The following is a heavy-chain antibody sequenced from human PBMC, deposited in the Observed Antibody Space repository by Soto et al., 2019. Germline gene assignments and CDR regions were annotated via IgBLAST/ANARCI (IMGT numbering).Heavy chain of an antibody. CDR3: ARDMSSSGVVDY. J-gene: IGHJ4*02. Sequence: QVQLVQSGAEVKKPGASVKVSCKASGYTFTSYAMHWVRQAPGQRLEWMGWINAGNGNTKYSQKFQGRVTITRDTSASTAYMELSSLRSEDTAGYYCARDMSSSGVVDYWGQGTLVTVSS. V-gene: IGHV1-3*01. CDR1: GYTFTSYA. D-gene: IGHD6-13*01. CDR2: INAGNGNT.